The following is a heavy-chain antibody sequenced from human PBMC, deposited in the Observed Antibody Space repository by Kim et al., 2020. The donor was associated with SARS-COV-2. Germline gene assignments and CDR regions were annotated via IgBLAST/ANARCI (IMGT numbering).Heavy chain of an antibody. CDR3: ARDVDH. CDR1: GFTFSDYS. D-gene: IGHD5-12*01. CDR2: ISRSGGVI. J-gene: IGHJ1*01. Sequence: GGSLRLSCAASGFTFSDYSMTWVRQAPGKGLEWVSDISRSGGVIYYADSVQGRFTISRDNAKKSLYLQMNSLRGEDTAVYYCARDVDHWG. V-gene: IGHV3-11*01.